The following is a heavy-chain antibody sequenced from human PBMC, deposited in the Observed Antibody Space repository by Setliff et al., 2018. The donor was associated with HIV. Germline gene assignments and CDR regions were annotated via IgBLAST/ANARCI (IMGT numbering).Heavy chain of an antibody. CDR3: ARGRDWAKTGDF. V-gene: IGHV4-34*01. D-gene: IGHD3-9*01. CDR1: GVSFSGDY. CDR2: VHPSGSI. J-gene: IGHJ4*02. Sequence: PSETLSLTCAVSGVSFSGDYWSWVRQPPGKGLEWIAEVHPSGSINYDSSLKSRVAISVDTSNNQFSLTMTSVTAADTAVYYCARGRDWAKTGDFWGQGALVTSPQ.